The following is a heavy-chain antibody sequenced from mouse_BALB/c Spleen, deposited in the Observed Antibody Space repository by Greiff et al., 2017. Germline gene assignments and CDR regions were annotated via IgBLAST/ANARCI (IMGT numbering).Heavy chain of an antibody. Sequence: QVQLQQPGAELVKPGASVKLSCKASGYTFTSYWMHWVKQRPGQGLEWIGEIDPSDSYTNYNQKFKGKATLTVDKSSSTAYMQLSSLTSEDSAVYYCARKPGGYAMDYWGQGTSVTVAA. J-gene: IGHJ4*01. V-gene: IGHV1-69*02. CDR3: ARKPGGYAMDY. CDR1: GYTFTSYW. CDR2: IDPSDSYT.